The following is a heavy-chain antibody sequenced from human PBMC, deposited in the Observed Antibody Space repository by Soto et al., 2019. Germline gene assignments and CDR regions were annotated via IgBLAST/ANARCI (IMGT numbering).Heavy chain of an antibody. J-gene: IGHJ6*03. Sequence: SLRLSCAASGFTFSSYWLSWVRQAPGQGLEWVANIKQDGSEKYYVDSVKGRFTISRDNAKNSLYLQMNSLRAEDTAVYYCARGRGCSGGSCYFSYYYYYYMDVWGKGTTVTVSS. CDR2: IKQDGSEK. V-gene: IGHV3-7*01. CDR1: GFTFSSYW. CDR3: ARGRGCSGGSCYFSYYYYYYMDV. D-gene: IGHD2-15*01.